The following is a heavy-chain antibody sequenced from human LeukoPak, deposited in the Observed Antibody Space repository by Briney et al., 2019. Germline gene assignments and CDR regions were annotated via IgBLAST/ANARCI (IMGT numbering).Heavy chain of an antibody. CDR2: ISAYNANT. Sequence: ASVKVSRTGSVGTFIRYVISWVRHAPGEGREWRGWISAYNANTSNTQKLQDRVSIATDTSTSTAYMEQRSLRSHGTAVYSFENDVHYYDSSGPDAFDIWGQGTMVTVSS. J-gene: IGHJ3*02. CDR3: ENDVHYYDSSGPDAFDI. D-gene: IGHD3-22*01. V-gene: IGHV1-18*01. CDR1: VGTFIRYV.